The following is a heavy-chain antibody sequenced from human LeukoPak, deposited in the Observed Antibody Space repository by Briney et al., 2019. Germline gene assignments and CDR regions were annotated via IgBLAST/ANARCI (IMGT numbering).Heavy chain of an antibody. CDR3: ARDQTYSGSGIYTYFDY. D-gene: IGHD3-10*01. J-gene: IGHJ4*02. Sequence: SETLSLTCTVSGGSISSGGHYWSWIRQPAGKGLEYLGRISSTGSTNYNPSLRSRVTISADTSKNHFSVKLTSVTAADTAVYYCARDQTYSGSGIYTYFDYWGQGILVTVSS. V-gene: IGHV4-61*02. CDR1: GGSISSGGHY. CDR2: ISSTGST.